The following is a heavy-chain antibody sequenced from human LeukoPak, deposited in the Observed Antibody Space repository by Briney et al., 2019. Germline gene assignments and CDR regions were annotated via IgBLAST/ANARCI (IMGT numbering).Heavy chain of an antibody. Sequence: PGTSLRLSCAASAFPFSNYAMHWVRQAPGKGLEWVALISYDGSNKYYADSVKGRFTISRDNSKNTLSLQMNGLRPEDSAVYYCVGGSVSYTGGCFQYWGQGTLVTVSS. D-gene: IGHD3-10*01. J-gene: IGHJ1*01. CDR1: AFPFSNYA. V-gene: IGHV3-30-3*01. CDR3: VGGSVSYTGGCFQY. CDR2: ISYDGSNK.